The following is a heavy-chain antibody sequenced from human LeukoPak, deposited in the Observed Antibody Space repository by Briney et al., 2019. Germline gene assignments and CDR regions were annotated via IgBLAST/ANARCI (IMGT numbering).Heavy chain of an antibody. CDR2: IYYSGSA. Sequence: AETLSLTCTVSGGSISSYYWSWIRQPPGKGLEWIGYIYYSGSANYNPSLKSRVAISVDASKKQFSLNLSSVTAADTAVYYCARHADCRTISCCYFHNMDVWGKGMTVTVSS. V-gene: IGHV4-59*08. CDR1: GGSISSYY. D-gene: IGHD2-15*01. J-gene: IGHJ6*03. CDR3: ARHADCRTISCCYFHNMDV.